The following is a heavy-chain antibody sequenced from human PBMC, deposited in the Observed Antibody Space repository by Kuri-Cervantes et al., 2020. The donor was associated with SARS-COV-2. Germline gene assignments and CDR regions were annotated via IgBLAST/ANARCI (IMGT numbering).Heavy chain of an antibody. CDR3: ARDFWPSGGYFDY. V-gene: IGHV1-2*02. D-gene: IGHD3-10*01. J-gene: IGHJ4*02. Sequence: ASVKVSCKASGYTFTGYYMHWVRQAPGQGLEWMGWINPNSGGTNYAQKFQGRVTMTRDTSISTAYMELSRLRSDDAAVYYCARDFWPSGGYFDYWGQGTPVTVSS. CDR1: GYTFTGYY. CDR2: INPNSGGT.